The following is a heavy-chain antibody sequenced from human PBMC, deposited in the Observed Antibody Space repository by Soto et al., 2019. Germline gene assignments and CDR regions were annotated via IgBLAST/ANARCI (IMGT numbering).Heavy chain of an antibody. V-gene: IGHV3-33*01. J-gene: IGHJ4*02. D-gene: IGHD3-3*01. CDR3: ASELYYDFGSGYGY. Sequence: QVQLVESGGGVVQPGRSLRLSCAASGFTFSSYGMHWVRQAPGKGLEWVAVIWYDGSNKYYADSVKGRFTISRENSKNTLYLQMNSLRAEDTAVYYCASELYYDFGSGYGYWGQGTLVTVSS. CDR2: IWYDGSNK. CDR1: GFTFSSYG.